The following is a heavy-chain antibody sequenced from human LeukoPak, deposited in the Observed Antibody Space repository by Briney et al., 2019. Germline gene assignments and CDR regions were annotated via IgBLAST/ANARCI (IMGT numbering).Heavy chain of an antibody. D-gene: IGHD6-13*01. J-gene: IGHJ6*02. Sequence: PGGSMRLSCEASGFTVSSNYMSWVHQAPGKGLEWVSVIYSGGSTYYADSVKGRFTISRDNSKNTLYLQMNSLRAEDTALYYCARTRADIAAAGTFYYYGMDVWGQGTTVTVSS. CDR3: ARTRADIAAAGTFYYYGMDV. CDR2: IYSGGST. CDR1: GFTVSSNY. V-gene: IGHV3-66*01.